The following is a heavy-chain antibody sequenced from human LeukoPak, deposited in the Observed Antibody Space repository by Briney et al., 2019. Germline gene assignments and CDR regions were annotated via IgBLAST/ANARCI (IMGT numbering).Heavy chain of an antibody. J-gene: IGHJ5*02. V-gene: IGHV1-8*01. D-gene: IGHD2-2*01. Sequence: ASVKVSCKASGYTFTSYDINWVRQATGQGLEWMGWMNPNSGNTNYAQKFQGRVTMTRDTSISTAYTELSSLKSDDTAVYYCARAKWESSTTCYGAWGQGTLVTVSS. CDR1: GYTFTSYD. CDR2: MNPNSGNT. CDR3: ARAKWESSTTCYGA.